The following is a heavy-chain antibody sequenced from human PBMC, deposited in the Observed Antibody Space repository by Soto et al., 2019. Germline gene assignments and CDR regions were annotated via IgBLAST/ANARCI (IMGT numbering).Heavy chain of an antibody. CDR3: ARDQGIASSGPFDY. D-gene: IGHD6-13*01. Sequence: PSETVSLTCTVSGDSISNYYWSWIRQAPGKGLEWIGFIYHSGNTNYNPSLKSRVTMSIDTSKSQFSLKLNSVTAADTAVYYCARDQGIASSGPFDYWGPGTLVTVSS. J-gene: IGHJ4*02. CDR2: IYHSGNT. V-gene: IGHV4-59*01. CDR1: GDSISNYY.